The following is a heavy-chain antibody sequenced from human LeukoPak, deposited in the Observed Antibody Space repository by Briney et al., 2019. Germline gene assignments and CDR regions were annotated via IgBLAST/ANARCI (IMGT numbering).Heavy chain of an antibody. J-gene: IGHJ4*02. Sequence: KPSETLFLTCAVYGGSFSGYYWSWIRQPPGKGLEWIGEINHSGSTNYNPSLKSRVTISVDTSKNQFSLKLSSVTAADTAVYYCARGPYYYDSSGYYPIDYWGQGTLVTVSS. CDR1: GGSFSGYY. CDR2: INHSGST. CDR3: ARGPYYYDSSGYYPIDY. D-gene: IGHD3-22*01. V-gene: IGHV4-34*01.